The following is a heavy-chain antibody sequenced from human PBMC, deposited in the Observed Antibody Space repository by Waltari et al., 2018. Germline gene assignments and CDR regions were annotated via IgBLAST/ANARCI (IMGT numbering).Heavy chain of an antibody. CDR3: ARDEGYYYDNSGYYSFDY. Sequence: QVQLVQSGAEVKKPGASVKVSCKASGYTFTSYGISWGRQAPGQGLEWMGWISAYNGNTNSAQKLQGRVSMTTDTSTSTAYMELRSLRSDDTAVYYCARDEGYYYDNSGYYSFDYWGQGTLVTVSS. CDR2: ISAYNGNT. D-gene: IGHD3-22*01. J-gene: IGHJ4*02. CDR1: GYTFTSYG. V-gene: IGHV1-18*01.